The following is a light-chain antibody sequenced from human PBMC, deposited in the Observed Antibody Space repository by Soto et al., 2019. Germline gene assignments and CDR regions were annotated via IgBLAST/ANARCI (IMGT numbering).Light chain of an antibody. J-gene: IGLJ1*01. CDR2: EVS. CDR1: SSDVGGYNY. V-gene: IGLV2-14*01. CDR3: SSYTSSSTYV. Sequence: QSALTQPASVSGSPGQTITISCTGTSSDVGGYNYVSWYQQHPGKAPKLMIYEVSNRPSGVSNRFSGSKSGKTASLTISGLQPEDEADYYSSSYTSSSTYVFGTGTKLSVL.